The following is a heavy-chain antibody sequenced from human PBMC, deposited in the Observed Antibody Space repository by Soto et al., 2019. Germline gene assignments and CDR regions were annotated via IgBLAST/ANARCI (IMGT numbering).Heavy chain of an antibody. Sequence: QITLKESGPTLVKPTQTLTLACTFSGFSLRNSGVGVGWIRQPPGKALEWLAVIYWDGDERYSPSLQSRLTITKDTSRNQVVLTVANMDPVDTGTYFCAHNGAGVWGDGYGCFDYWGHGTLVTVSS. CDR1: GFSLRNSGVG. V-gene: IGHV2-5*02. CDR3: AHNGAGVWGDGYGCFDY. D-gene: IGHD5-18*01. CDR2: IYWDGDE. J-gene: IGHJ4*01.